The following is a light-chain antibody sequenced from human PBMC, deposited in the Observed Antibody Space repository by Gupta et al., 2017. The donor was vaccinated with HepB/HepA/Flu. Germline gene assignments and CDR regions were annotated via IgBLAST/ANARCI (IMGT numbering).Light chain of an antibody. Sequence: EVVLTQSPGTLSCSTGERATLFCRARQTIRSDYLAWYQQKPGQAPRLLISSSSIRATGIPDRFTGSGSGTDFTLTISRLEPEDFVVYYCQQYGTSPRITFGQGTRLEIK. CDR3: QQYGTSPRIT. J-gene: IGKJ5*01. CDR2: SSS. CDR1: QTIRSDY. V-gene: IGKV3-20*01.